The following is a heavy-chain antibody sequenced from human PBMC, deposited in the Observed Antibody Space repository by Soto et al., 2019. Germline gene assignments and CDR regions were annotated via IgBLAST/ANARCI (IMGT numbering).Heavy chain of an antibody. D-gene: IGHD3-10*01. Sequence: TLSLTCTVSGGSISSGDYYWSWIRQPPGKGLEWIGYIYYSGSTYYNPSLKSRVTISVDTSKNQFSLKLSSVTAADTAVYYCAREATGRRYYYGMDVWGQGTTVTVSS. CDR1: GGSISSGDYY. V-gene: IGHV4-30-4*01. J-gene: IGHJ6*02. CDR3: AREATGRRYYYGMDV. CDR2: IYYSGST.